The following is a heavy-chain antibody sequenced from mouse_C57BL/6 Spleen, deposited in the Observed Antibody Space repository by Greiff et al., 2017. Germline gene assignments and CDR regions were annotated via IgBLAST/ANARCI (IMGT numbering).Heavy chain of an antibody. CDR1: GFTFSSYG. Sequence: EVMLVESGGDLVKPGGSLKLSCAASGFTFSSYGMSWVRQTPDKRLEWVATISSGGSYTYYPDSVKGRFTISRDNAKNTLYLQMSSLKSEDTAMYYCARHGTYGNAMDDWGQGTSVTVSS. J-gene: IGHJ4*01. D-gene: IGHD1-1*01. CDR2: ISSGGSYT. V-gene: IGHV5-6*01. CDR3: ARHGTYGNAMDD.